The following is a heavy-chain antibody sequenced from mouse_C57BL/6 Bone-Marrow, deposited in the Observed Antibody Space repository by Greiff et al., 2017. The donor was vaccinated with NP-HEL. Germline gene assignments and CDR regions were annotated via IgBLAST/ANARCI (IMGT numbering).Heavy chain of an antibody. CDR2: ISDGGSYT. J-gene: IGHJ1*03. D-gene: IGHD1-1*01. V-gene: IGHV5-4*01. Sequence: EVQGVESGGGLVKPGGSLKLSCAASGFTFSSYAMSWVRQTPEKRLEWVATISDGGSYTYYPDNVKGRFTISRDNAKNNLYLQMSHLKSEDTAMYYCARPYYYGSSPYWYFDVWGTGTTVTVSS. CDR1: GFTFSSYA. CDR3: ARPYYYGSSPYWYFDV.